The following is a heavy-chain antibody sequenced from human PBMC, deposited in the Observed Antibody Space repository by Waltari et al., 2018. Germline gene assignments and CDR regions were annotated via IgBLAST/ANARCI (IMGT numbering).Heavy chain of an antibody. Sequence: EVLLVDSGGGLVQTGGSLRLSCAASRFTFGTYWMHWVRQAPGKGVEWVANINQDGSEEYYVDSVKGRFTISRDNAKNSLYLEMKTLRAEDTAIYYCARTGARWLQFAAFDIWGQGTMVTVSS. CDR2: INQDGSEE. V-gene: IGHV3-7*01. CDR1: RFTFGTYW. J-gene: IGHJ3*02. CDR3: ARTGARWLQFAAFDI. D-gene: IGHD5-12*01.